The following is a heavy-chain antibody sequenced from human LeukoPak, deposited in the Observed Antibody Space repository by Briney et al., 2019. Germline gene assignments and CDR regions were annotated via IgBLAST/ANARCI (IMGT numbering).Heavy chain of an antibody. Sequence: ASVKVSCKASGYTFTSYYMHWVRQAPGQGLEWMGIINPSGGSTSYAQKFQGRVTMTRDMSTSTVYMELSSLRYEDTAVYYCATVTGNYLTFDYWGQGTLVTVSS. J-gene: IGHJ4*02. D-gene: IGHD1-26*01. CDR2: INPSGGST. CDR3: ATVTGNYLTFDY. CDR1: GYTFTSYY. V-gene: IGHV1-46*01.